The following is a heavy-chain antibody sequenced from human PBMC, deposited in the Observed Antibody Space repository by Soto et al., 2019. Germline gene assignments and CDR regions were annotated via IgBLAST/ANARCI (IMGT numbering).Heavy chain of an antibody. J-gene: IGHJ4*02. V-gene: IGHV1-69*08. CDR1: GGTFSSYT. CDR3: ARDSGSYHAPDY. D-gene: IGHD1-26*01. Sequence: QVQLVQSGAEVKKPGSSVKDSCKASGGTFSSYTISWVRQAPGQGLEWMGRIIPILGIANYAQKFQGRVTITADKSTSTAYMELSSLRSEDTAVYYCARDSGSYHAPDYWGQGTLVTVSS. CDR2: IIPILGIA.